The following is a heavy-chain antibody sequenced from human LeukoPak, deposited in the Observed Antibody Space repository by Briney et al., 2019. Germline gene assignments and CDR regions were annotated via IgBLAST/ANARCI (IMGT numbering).Heavy chain of an antibody. CDR2: IYYSGST. CDR1: GGSISSYY. V-gene: IGHV4-59*08. CDR3: ARLEYGGNADY. Sequence: SETLSLTCTVSGGSISSYYWSWIRQPPGKGLEWIGYIYYSGSTNYNPSLKSRVTISVDTSKNQFSLKLSSVTAADTAVYYCARLEYGGNADYWGQGALLTVSS. D-gene: IGHD4-23*01. J-gene: IGHJ4*02.